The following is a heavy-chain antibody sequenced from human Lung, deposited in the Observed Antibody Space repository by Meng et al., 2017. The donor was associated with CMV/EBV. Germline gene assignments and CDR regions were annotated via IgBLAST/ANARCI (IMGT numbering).Heavy chain of an antibody. Sequence: SVXVSXXASGYSFITDSMHWVRQAPGQRLEWMGIINPGRGTTTYAQHFQGRVTMTRDTSTSTVYMELSSLRSEDTAIYYCAKAYCGNDCYYLGPWGQGTLVXVSS. CDR1: GYSFITDS. D-gene: IGHD2-21*01. CDR3: AKAYCGNDCYYLGP. CDR2: INPGRGTT. J-gene: IGHJ5*02. V-gene: IGHV1-46*01.